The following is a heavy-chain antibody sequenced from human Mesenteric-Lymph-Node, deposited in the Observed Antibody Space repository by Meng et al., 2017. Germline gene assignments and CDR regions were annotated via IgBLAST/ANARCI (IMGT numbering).Heavy chain of an antibody. CDR1: GGSISSGAW. CDR3: ARVGLLRFVDD. CDR2: IYHSGST. D-gene: IGHD3-10*01. J-gene: IGHJ4*02. Sequence: QVELQESGPGLVKPSGTLSLACAVSGGSISSGAWWSWVRQSPEKGLEWIGEIYHSGSTHYNPSLKSRVTISVDTSKNQFSLKLSSVSAADTAVYYCARVGLLRFVDDWGQGTLVTVSS. V-gene: IGHV4-4*02.